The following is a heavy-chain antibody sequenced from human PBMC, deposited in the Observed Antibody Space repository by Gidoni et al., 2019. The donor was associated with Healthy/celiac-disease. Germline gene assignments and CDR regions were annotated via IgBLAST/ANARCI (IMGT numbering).Heavy chain of an antibody. J-gene: IGHJ4*02. CDR1: GFTFSGSA. CDR3: TRHPYYDSSGRQRDY. CDR2: IRSKANSYAT. Sequence: EVQLVESGGGLVQPGGSLKLSCAASGFTFSGSAMHWVRQASGKGREWVGRIRSKANSYATAYAASVKGRFTISRDDSKNTAYLQMNSLKTEDTAVYYCTRHPYYDSSGRQRDYWGQGTLVTVSS. V-gene: IGHV3-73*02. D-gene: IGHD3-22*01.